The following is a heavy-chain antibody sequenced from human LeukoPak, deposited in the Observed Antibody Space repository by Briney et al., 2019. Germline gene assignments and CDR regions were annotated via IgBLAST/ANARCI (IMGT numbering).Heavy chain of an antibody. CDR2: IYYSGST. CDR1: GGSISSYY. J-gene: IGHJ4*02. D-gene: IGHD4-23*01. CDR3: ARGYGGNFYFDY. V-gene: IGHV4-59*12. Sequence: SETLSLTCTVSGGSISSYYWSWIRQPPGKGLEWIGYIYYSGSTNYNPSLKSRVTISVDRSKNQFSLKLSSVTAADTAVYYCARGYGGNFYFDYWGQGTLVTVSS.